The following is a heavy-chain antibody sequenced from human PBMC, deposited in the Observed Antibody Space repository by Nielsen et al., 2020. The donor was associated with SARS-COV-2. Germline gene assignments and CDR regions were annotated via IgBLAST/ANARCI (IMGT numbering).Heavy chain of an antibody. CDR1: GFTFSSYS. J-gene: IGHJ6*02. V-gene: IGHV3-21*01. CDR2: ISSSSSYK. D-gene: IGHD2-2*01. Sequence: GESLKISCAASGFTFSSYSMNWVRQAPGKGLEWVSSISSSSSYKYYADSVKGRFTISRDNSKNTLYLQMNSLRAEDTAVYYCARTLSQLPNYYYYGMDVWGQGTTVTVSS. CDR3: ARTLSQLPNYYYYGMDV.